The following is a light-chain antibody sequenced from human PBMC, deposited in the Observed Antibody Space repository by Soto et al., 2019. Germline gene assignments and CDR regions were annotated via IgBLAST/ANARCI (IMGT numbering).Light chain of an antibody. CDR2: GAS. V-gene: IGKV3-20*01. CDR3: QQYGSSPWT. CDR1: QSVSSSY. J-gene: IGKJ1*01. Sequence: IVWTQSPATLSLSPGERATLSCRASQSVSSSYLAWYQQKPGQGPRLFIYGASSRATGIPDRFGGSGSGTDFTLTISRLEPEDFAVYYCQQYGSSPWTFGQGTRWIS.